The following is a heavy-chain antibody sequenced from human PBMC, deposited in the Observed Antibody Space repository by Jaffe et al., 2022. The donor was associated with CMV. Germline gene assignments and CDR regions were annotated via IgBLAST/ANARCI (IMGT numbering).Heavy chain of an antibody. D-gene: IGHD3-3*01. J-gene: IGHJ6*02. CDR3: AKDAGLGFLEWFSYYYGMDV. CDR2: ISYDGSNK. Sequence: QVQLVESGGGVVQPGRSLRLSCAASGFTFSSYGMHWVRQAPGKGLEWVAVISYDGSNKYYADSVKGRFTISRDNSKNTLYLQMNSLRAEDTAVYYCAKDAGLGFLEWFSYYYGMDVWGQGTTVTVSS. V-gene: IGHV3-30*18. CDR1: GFTFSSYG.